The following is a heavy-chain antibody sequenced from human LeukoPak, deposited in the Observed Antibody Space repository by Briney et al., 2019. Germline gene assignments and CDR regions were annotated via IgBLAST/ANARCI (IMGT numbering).Heavy chain of an antibody. J-gene: IGHJ4*02. CDR2: ILASGSTT. CDR1: GFTFGTYA. Sequence: GGSLRLSCAASGFTFGTYAMNWVRQAPGKGLEWVSGILASGSTTYYADSVKGRFTISRDNSKNTLYLQMNSLRAEDTAIHYCAKDRVPDGRWNFDFWGQGTLVTVPS. CDR3: AKDRVPDGRWNFDF. D-gene: IGHD1-1*01. V-gene: IGHV3-23*01.